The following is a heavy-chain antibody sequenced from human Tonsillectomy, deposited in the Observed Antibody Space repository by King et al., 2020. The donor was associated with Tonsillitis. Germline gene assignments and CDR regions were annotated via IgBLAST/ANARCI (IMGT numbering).Heavy chain of an antibody. CDR2: ISYDGSIK. CDR1: GFTFSSYG. CDR3: AKEEVGFDY. Sequence: QLVQSGGGVVQPGRSLRLSCAASGFTFSSYGIHWVRQAPGKGLEWVAVISYDGSIKYYADSVKGRFTISRDNSKNTLYLQMNSLRAEDTAVYYCAKEEVGFDYWGQGTLVTVSS. V-gene: IGHV3-30*18. J-gene: IGHJ4*02.